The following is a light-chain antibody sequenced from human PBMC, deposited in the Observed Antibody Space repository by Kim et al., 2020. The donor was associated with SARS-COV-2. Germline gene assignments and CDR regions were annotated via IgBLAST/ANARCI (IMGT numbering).Light chain of an antibody. V-gene: IGLV3-19*01. J-gene: IGLJ2*01. Sequence: SSELTQDPAVSVALGQTVRITCQGDSLRSYYATWYQKKPGQAPILVIYGKNNRPSGIPDRFSGSSSGNTASLTITGTQAGDEADYYCNSRYSNDNVVFGGGTQLTVL. CDR2: GKN. CDR1: SLRSYY. CDR3: NSRYSNDNVV.